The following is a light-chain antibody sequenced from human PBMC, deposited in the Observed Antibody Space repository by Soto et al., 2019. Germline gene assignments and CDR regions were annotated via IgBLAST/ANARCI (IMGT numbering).Light chain of an antibody. V-gene: IGKV3-20*01. J-gene: IGKJ4*01. CDR1: QSVSNNY. CDR3: HQYGSSPT. CDR2: GAS. Sequence: EIVLTQSPGTLSLSPGERATLSCRASQSVSNNYLAWYQQKPGQAPRLLIYGASSRATGIPDRFSVSGSGTDFTLTVSRLEPEDFAVYYCHQYGSSPTFGGGTKVEI.